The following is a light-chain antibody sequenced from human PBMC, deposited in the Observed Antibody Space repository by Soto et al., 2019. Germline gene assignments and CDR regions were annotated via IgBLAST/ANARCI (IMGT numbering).Light chain of an antibody. CDR1: QSVSSK. V-gene: IGKV3-15*01. J-gene: IGKJ1*01. Sequence: EIVMTQSPATLSVSPGERATLSCRASQSVSSKLAWYQQKPGQAPRLLIYGASTRATGIPARFSGSGSETEFTLTISSLQFEDFAVYYCQENKYYKKFGQGTKVDIK. CDR2: GAS. CDR3: QENKYYKK.